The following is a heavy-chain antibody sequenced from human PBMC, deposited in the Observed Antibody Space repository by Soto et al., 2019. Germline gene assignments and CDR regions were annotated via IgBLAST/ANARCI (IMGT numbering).Heavy chain of an antibody. J-gene: IGHJ5*01. CDR3: ARDPPTGTTLDWVDS. V-gene: IGHV3-21*01. D-gene: IGHD1-7*01. CDR1: GFSFSSDS. Sequence: PGGSLRLSCAASGFSFSSDSMGWVRQAPGKGLEWVSSISSSGSFKNYADSVKGRFTISRDNSKNSLYLQMNSLKDEDTAVYYCARDPPTGTTLDWVDSWGQGTLVTVPQ. CDR2: ISSSGSFK.